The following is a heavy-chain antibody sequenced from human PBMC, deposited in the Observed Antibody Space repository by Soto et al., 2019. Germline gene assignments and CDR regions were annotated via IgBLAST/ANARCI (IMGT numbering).Heavy chain of an antibody. CDR3: AKDGIAVTGPGTNAFDI. CDR2: IGGSGGTT. Sequence: EVQLLESGGGLVQPGGSLRLSCADSGFTFTSYGMSWVRQAPGKGLERVSAIGGSGGTTYYADSVKGRFTISRDTSKNTLYLQMNSLRGEDTAVYYCAKDGIAVTGPGTNAFDIWGQGTMVTVSS. V-gene: IGHV3-23*01. CDR1: GFTFTSYG. J-gene: IGHJ3*02. D-gene: IGHD6-19*01.